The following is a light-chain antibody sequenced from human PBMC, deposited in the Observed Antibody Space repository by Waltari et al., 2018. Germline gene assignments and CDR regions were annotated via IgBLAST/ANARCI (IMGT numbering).Light chain of an antibody. J-gene: IGLJ2*01. CDR3: SSFAPPRSVL. CDR2: EVS. V-gene: IGLV2-23*02. Sequence: QSALTQPASVSGSPGQSITVSCTGSSTDVSTYNLVSWYQHHPGKAPKLLIYEVSQRPSGVSTRFSASKSGNTASLTVSGLQAADEADYYCSSFAPPRSVLFGGGTKVTVL. CDR1: STDVSTYNL.